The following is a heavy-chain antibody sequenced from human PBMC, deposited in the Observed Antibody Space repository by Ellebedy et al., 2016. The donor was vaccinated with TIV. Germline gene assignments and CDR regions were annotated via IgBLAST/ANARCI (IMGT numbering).Heavy chain of an antibody. CDR3: ARHPSVAGPGDV. Sequence: GESLKISCAASGFTFSDHYMEWVRQAPGKGLEWVARSRNKANDYTTEYAASVKGRFTISRDDSKNSLYLLMNSLRTEDTAVYYCARHPSVAGPGDVWGQGTTVTVSS. D-gene: IGHD6-19*01. CDR2: SRNKANDYTT. J-gene: IGHJ6*02. V-gene: IGHV3-72*01. CDR1: GFTFSDHY.